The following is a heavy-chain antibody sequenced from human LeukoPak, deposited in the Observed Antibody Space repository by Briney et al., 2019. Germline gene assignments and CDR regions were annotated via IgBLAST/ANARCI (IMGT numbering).Heavy chain of an antibody. V-gene: IGHV4-59*01. CDR2: IYYSGST. Sequence: PSETLSLTCTVSGGSISSYYWSWIRQPPGKGLEWIGYIYYSGSTNYDPSLKSRVTISVDTSKNQFSLKLSSVTAADTAVYYCARDNWNYGTSMDVWGQGTTVTVSS. J-gene: IGHJ6*02. CDR3: ARDNWNYGTSMDV. D-gene: IGHD1-7*01. CDR1: GGSISSYY.